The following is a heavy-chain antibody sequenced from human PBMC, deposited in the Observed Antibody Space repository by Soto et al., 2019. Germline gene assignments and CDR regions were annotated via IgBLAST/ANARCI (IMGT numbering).Heavy chain of an antibody. CDR3: ARKGWFGELSDGYWYFDL. D-gene: IGHD3-10*01. CDR1: GYSFTSYW. V-gene: IGHV5-51*01. J-gene: IGHJ2*01. CDR2: IYPGDSDT. Sequence: EVQLVQSGAEVKKPGESLKISCKGSGYSFTSYWIGWVRQMPGKGLEWMGIIYPGDSDTRYSPSFQGQVTISADKSISTAYLQWSSLKASDTAMYYCARKGWFGELSDGYWYFDLWGRGTLVTVSS.